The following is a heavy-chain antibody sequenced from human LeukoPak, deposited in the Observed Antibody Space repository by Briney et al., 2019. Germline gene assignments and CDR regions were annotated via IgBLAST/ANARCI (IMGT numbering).Heavy chain of an antibody. CDR3: ASMGSSISCQQCYYYGMDV. CDR1: GGTFSSYS. Sequence: ASVKVSCKASGGTFSSYSMSWVRQAPGQGLEWMGRIIPILGIANYAQKFQGRVTITADKSTSAAYMELSSLRSDDMAVYYCASMGSSISCQQCYYYGMDVWGQGTTVTVSS. J-gene: IGHJ6*02. CDR2: IIPILGIA. D-gene: IGHD2-2*01. V-gene: IGHV1-69*02.